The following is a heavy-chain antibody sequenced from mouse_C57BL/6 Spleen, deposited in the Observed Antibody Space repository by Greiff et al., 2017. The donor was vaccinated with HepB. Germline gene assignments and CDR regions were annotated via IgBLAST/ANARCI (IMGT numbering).Heavy chain of an antibody. V-gene: IGHV1-82*01. CDR1: GYAFSSSW. CDR3: ARWITTVLPFDY. D-gene: IGHD1-1*01. CDR2: IYPGDGDT. J-gene: IGHJ2*01. Sequence: QVQLKESGPELVKPGASVKISCKASGYAFSSSWMNWVKQRPGKGLEWIGRIYPGDGDTNYNGKFKGKATLTADKSSSTAYMQLSSLTSEDSAVYFCARWITTVLPFDYWGQGTTLTVSS.